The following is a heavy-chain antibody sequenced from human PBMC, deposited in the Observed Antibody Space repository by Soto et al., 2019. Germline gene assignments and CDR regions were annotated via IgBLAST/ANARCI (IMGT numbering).Heavy chain of an antibody. J-gene: IGHJ5*02. Sequence: GGSLRLSCAASGFTFSSYWMSWVRQAPGKGLEWVANIKQDGSEKYYVDSVKGRFTISRDNAKNSLYLQMNSLRAEDTAVYYCARMQLVVVPAATIVWFDPWGQGTLVTVSS. CDR3: ARMQLVVVPAATIVWFDP. V-gene: IGHV3-7*01. D-gene: IGHD2-2*01. CDR2: IKQDGSEK. CDR1: GFTFSSYW.